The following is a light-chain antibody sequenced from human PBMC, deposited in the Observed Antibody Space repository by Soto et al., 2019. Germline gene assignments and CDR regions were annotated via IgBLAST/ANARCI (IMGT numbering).Light chain of an antibody. Sequence: EIVMTQSPATLSVSPGERATLSCRASQSVNSNLAWYQQKPGQAPRLLIYGASTRATGIPARFSGSRSGTEFTITISSLQSEDFAVYYCQQYNNWLWTFGQGTKVEIK. CDR3: QQYNNWLWT. CDR1: QSVNSN. V-gene: IGKV3-15*01. CDR2: GAS. J-gene: IGKJ1*01.